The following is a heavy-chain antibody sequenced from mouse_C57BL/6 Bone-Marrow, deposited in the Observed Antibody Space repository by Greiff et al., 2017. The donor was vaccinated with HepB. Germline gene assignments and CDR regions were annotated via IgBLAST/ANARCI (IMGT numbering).Heavy chain of an antibody. V-gene: IGHV2-2*01. J-gene: IGHJ1*03. CDR2: IWSGGST. CDR1: GFSLTSYG. D-gene: IGHD1-1*01. Sequence: VKLMESGPGLVQPSQSLSITCTVSGFSLTSYGVHWVRQSPGKGLEWLGVIWSGGSTDYNAAFISRLSISKDNSKSQVFFKMNSLQADDTAIYYCAREGYGSSPRYFDVWGTGTTVTVSS. CDR3: AREGYGSSPRYFDV.